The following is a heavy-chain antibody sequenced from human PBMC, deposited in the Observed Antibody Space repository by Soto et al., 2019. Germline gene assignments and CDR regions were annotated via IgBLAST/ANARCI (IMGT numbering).Heavy chain of an antibody. V-gene: IGHV3-7*03. CDR1: GFTFSSYW. D-gene: IGHD6-13*01. CDR2: IKQDGSEK. CDR3: AREGRGSSWSAFDI. J-gene: IGHJ3*02. Sequence: GSLRLSCAASGFTFSSYWMSWVRQAPGKGLEWVANIKQDGSEKYYVDSVKGRFTISRDNAKNSLYLQMNSLRAEDTAVYYCAREGRGSSWSAFDIWGQGTMVTVSS.